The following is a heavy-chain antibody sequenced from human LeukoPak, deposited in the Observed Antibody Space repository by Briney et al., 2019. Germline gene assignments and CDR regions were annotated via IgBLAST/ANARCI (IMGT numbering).Heavy chain of an antibody. Sequence: SGGSLRLSCGASGFTFGTYWMHWVRQAPGKGLVWVSGINSDGGTTTYADSVKGRLTISRDNAKNTLYLQMNNLRAEDTAIYYCATDYYVSGSYYRLFYWGQGTLVTVSS. CDR1: GFTFGTYW. V-gene: IGHV3-74*01. J-gene: IGHJ4*02. CDR3: ATDYYVSGSYYRLFY. CDR2: INSDGGTT. D-gene: IGHD3-10*01.